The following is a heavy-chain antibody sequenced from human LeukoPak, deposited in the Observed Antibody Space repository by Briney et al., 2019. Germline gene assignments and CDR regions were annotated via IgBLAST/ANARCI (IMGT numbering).Heavy chain of an antibody. CDR2: MNPNSGNT. D-gene: IGHD3-22*01. CDR1: GYTFTSYD. Sequence: ASVKVSCKASGYTFTSYDINWVRQATGQGLEWMGWMNPNSGNTGYAQKFQGRVTMTRNTSISTAYMELSSLRSEDTAVYYCARGVYYDSSGYYTQKPDAFDIWGQGTMVTVSS. V-gene: IGHV1-8*01. CDR3: ARGVYYDSSGYYTQKPDAFDI. J-gene: IGHJ3*02.